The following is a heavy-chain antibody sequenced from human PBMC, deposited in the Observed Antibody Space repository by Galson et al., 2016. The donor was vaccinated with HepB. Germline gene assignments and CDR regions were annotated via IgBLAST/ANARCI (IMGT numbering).Heavy chain of an antibody. J-gene: IGHJ4*02. D-gene: IGHD2-21*02. CDR1: GGSSSGYY. Sequence: TLSLTCDVYGGSSSGYYWTWIRQPPGKGLEWIGGINHSGSTNYNPSLKSRVTISVDTSKHQFSLKLSSVTAADTAVYYCARAYCSRYCYDPEMYYFDYWGQGTLVTVSS. CDR2: INHSGST. CDR3: ARAYCSRYCYDPEMYYFDY. V-gene: IGHV4-34*01.